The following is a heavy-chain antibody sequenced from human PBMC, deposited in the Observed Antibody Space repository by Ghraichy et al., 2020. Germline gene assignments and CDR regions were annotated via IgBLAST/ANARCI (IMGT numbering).Heavy chain of an antibody. V-gene: IGHV3-7*01. CDR1: GFTFSSYW. J-gene: IGHJ4*02. CDR2: IKQDGSEK. CDR3: ARPRGWYRQYIFDY. D-gene: IGHD6-19*01. Sequence: GGSLRLSCAASGFTFSSYWMSWVRQAPGKGLEWVANIKQDGSEKYYVDSVKGRFTISRDNAKNSLYLQMNSLRAEDTAVYYCARPRGWYRQYIFDYWGQGTLVTVSS.